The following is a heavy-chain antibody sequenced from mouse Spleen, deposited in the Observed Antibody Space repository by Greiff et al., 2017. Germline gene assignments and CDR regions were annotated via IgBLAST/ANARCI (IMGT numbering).Heavy chain of an antibody. Sequence: EVQRVESGGDLVKPGGSLKLSCAASGFTFSSYGMSWVRQTPDKRLEWVATISSGGSYTYYPDSVKGRFTISRDNAKNTLYLQMSSLKSEDTAMYYCARQTGYFDYWGQGTTLTVSS. CDR1: GFTFSSYG. D-gene: IGHD4-1*01. CDR2: ISSGGSYT. J-gene: IGHJ2*01. CDR3: ARQTGYFDY. V-gene: IGHV5-6*01.